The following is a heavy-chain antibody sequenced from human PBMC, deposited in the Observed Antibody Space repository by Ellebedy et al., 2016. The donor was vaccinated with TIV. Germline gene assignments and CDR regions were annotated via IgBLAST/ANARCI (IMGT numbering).Heavy chain of an antibody. CDR1: GFTFSSHA. D-gene: IGHD4-23*01. J-gene: IGHJ3*02. CDR3: ARDPVGVGPAFDI. Sequence: PGGSLRLSCAASGFTFSSHAMSWVRQAPGKGLEWVSSISGSGDNTYYADSVKGRFTISRDNPKNTLSLQMNSLGAEDTAVYYCARDPVGVGPAFDIWGQGTIVTVSS. V-gene: IGHV3-23*01. CDR2: ISGSGDNT.